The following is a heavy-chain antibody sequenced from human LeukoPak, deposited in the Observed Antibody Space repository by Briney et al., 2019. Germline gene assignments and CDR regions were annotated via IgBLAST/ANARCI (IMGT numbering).Heavy chain of an antibody. Sequence: ASVKVSCKASGYTFTDYYIHWVRQAPGQGLEWMGWINPRSGGTNSARRFWGRVTMTRDTSIETAYMEMSRLTSDDTAVYYCARGATAQYFDPWGQGTLVTVSS. D-gene: IGHD5-12*01. CDR1: GYTFTDYY. CDR2: INPRSGGT. J-gene: IGHJ5*02. V-gene: IGHV1-2*02. CDR3: ARGATAQYFDP.